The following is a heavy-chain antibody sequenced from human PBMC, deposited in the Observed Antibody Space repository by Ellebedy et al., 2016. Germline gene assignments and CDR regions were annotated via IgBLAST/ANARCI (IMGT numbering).Heavy chain of an antibody. CDR3: ARGVSGSPAAPRFDY. D-gene: IGHD2-2*01. CDR2: ISGSGGST. Sequence: GESLKISXAASGFTFSSYAMSWVRQAPGKGLEWVSAISGSGGSTYYADSVKGRFTISRDNAKNSLYLQMNSLRDEDTAVYYCARGVSGSPAAPRFDYWGQGTLVTVSS. J-gene: IGHJ4*02. V-gene: IGHV3-23*01. CDR1: GFTFSSYA.